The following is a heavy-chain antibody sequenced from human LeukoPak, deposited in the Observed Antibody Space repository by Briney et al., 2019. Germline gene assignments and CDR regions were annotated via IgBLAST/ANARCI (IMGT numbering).Heavy chain of an antibody. D-gene: IGHD3-22*01. Sequence: PSETLSLTCTVSGGSISSYYWSWIRQPAGKGLEWIGRIYTSGSTNYNPSLKSRVTMSVDTSKNHFSLKLSSVTAADTAVYYCARDGGHYYDSSGYYPHFDYWGQGTLVTVSS. CDR3: ARDGGHYYDSSGYYPHFDY. CDR2: IYTSGST. CDR1: GGSISSYY. J-gene: IGHJ4*02. V-gene: IGHV4-4*07.